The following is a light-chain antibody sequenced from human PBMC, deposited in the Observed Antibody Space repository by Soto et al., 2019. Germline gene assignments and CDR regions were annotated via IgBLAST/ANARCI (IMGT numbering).Light chain of an antibody. CDR1: QSVTSY. CDR2: AAS. Sequence: DIQMTQSPSYLSASIGDRVTITCRASQSVTSYLNWYQQKPGKAPTLLIYAASSLHSGVPSRFRGGGSGTDFTLTISSLKPEDFATYYCQQSYTPQYTFGQGTKLEIK. J-gene: IGKJ2*01. CDR3: QQSYTPQYT. V-gene: IGKV1-39*01.